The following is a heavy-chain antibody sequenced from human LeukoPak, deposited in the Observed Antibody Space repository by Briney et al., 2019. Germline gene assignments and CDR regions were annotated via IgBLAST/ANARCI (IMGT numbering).Heavy chain of an antibody. CDR3: AKDYQLHGATFPGH. Sequence: GSLRLSCSASRFTFRNYGMHWVRQAPGKGLEGLTLISLDGSNQCYAGSVRGRFTISRDNSKDTLYLQMDGLRPEATAVYFCAKDYQLHGATFPGHWGQGTLVTVSS. CDR2: ISLDGSNQ. CDR1: RFTFRNYG. V-gene: IGHV3-30*18. D-gene: IGHD4-23*01. J-gene: IGHJ4*02.